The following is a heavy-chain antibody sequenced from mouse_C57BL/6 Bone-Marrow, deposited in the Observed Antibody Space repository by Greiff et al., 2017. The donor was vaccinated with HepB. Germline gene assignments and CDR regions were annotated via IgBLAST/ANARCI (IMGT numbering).Heavy chain of an antibody. D-gene: IGHD1-1*01. CDR2: INPNNGGT. V-gene: IGHV1-18*01. J-gene: IGHJ2*01. CDR1: GYTFTDYN. CDR3: ARSDGSSYEFLYYFDY. Sequence: EVQLQQSGPELVKPGASVKIPCKASGYTFTDYNMDWVKQSHGKSLEWIGDINPNNGGTIYNQKFKGKATLTVDKSSSTAYMELRSLTSEDTAVYYCARSDGSSYEFLYYFDYWGQGTTLTVSS.